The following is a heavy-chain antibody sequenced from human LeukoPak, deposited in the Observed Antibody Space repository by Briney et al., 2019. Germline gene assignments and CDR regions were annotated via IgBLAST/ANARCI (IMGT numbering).Heavy chain of an antibody. CDR3: VQDGPLRSDY. Sequence: SETLSLTCTVSGGSMSSYYWSWIRQPPGKGLEWIGYISDIGSTNYNPSLESRIAMSVDTSKNQFSLNLSSVTAADTAIYYCVQDGPLRSDYWGQGTLVTVSS. CDR2: ISDIGST. V-gene: IGHV4-59*12. CDR1: GGSMSSYY. J-gene: IGHJ4*02. D-gene: IGHD3-16*01.